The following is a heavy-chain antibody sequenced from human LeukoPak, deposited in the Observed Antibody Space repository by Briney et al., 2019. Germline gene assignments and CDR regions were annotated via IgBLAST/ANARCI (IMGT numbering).Heavy chain of an antibody. J-gene: IGHJ4*02. CDR1: GGSISKYY. D-gene: IGHD3-3*01. CDR2: IYYTRPT. V-gene: IGHV4-59*01. CDR3: ASVVQRFGLFDH. Sequence: SEALSLTCTVSGGSISKYYWRWLGRPAGKGREGIGYIYYTRPTNYNPSLQRRVPISVSPSKNQFSLTLSSVTAADPAVYYCASVVQRFGLFDHWGQGTLVTVSS.